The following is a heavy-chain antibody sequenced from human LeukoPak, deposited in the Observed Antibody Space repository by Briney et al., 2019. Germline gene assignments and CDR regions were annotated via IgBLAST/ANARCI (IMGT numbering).Heavy chain of an antibody. V-gene: IGHV4-30-2*01. J-gene: IGHJ4*02. CDR1: GGSISSGGYS. D-gene: IGHD6-13*01. Sequence: SETPSLTCAVSGGSISSGGYSWSWIRQPPGKGLEWIGYIYHSGSTYYNPSLKSRVTISVDRSKNQFSLKLSSVTAADTAVYYCKAGEELDYWGQGTLVTVSS. CDR3: KAGEELDY. CDR2: IYHSGST.